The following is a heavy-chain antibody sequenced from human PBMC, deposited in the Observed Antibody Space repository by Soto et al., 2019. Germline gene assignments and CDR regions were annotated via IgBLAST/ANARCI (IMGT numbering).Heavy chain of an antibody. J-gene: IGHJ4*02. CDR3: ARGGPQIYGGSWNYYFDY. CDR1: GYTFANYG. V-gene: IGHV1-18*01. Sequence: QVPLVQSGAEVKEPGATVKISCKTSGYTFANYGVTWVRQAPGQGLEWVGCNTDYAQKFQGTVTMTRDTSTSTAYGELRSRTYDATAVYYCARGGPQIYGGSWNYYFDYWGQGTLVTVSS. CDR2: NT. D-gene: IGHD1-7*01.